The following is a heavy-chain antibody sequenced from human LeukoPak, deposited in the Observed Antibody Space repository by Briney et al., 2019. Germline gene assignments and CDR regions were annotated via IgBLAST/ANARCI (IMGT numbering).Heavy chain of an antibody. D-gene: IGHD3-16*01. Sequence: GGSLRLSCAASGFSFINAWMSWVRQAPGKGLEWVGRITSKIDGGTTDYAAPVKGRFTISRDDAKDTLYLQMDSLQTEDTAVYYCSSLGGSTSQYFQHWGQGTLVTVSS. CDR2: ITSKIDGGTT. J-gene: IGHJ1*01. CDR1: GFSFINAW. V-gene: IGHV3-15*01. CDR3: SSLGGSTSQYFQH.